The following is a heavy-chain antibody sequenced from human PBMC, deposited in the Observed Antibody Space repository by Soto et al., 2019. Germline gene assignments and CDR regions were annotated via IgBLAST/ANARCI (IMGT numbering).Heavy chain of an antibody. J-gene: IGHJ4*02. V-gene: IGHV3-23*01. CDR2: ITGSGGET. D-gene: IGHD2-2*01. CDR1: GFTFSSYA. CDR3: AKGSASSRHYYFDY. Sequence: EVQLLESGGGLEQPGGSLRVSCAASGFTFSSYAMSWVRQAPGKGLEWVAAITGSGGETYHADSVKGRFGICRYNPKKTLYLQMNSLRAVDTAVYYCAKGSASSRHYYFDYWGQGTLVTVSS.